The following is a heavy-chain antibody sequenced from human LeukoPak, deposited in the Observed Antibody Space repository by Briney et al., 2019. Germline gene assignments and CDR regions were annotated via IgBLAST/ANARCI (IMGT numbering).Heavy chain of an antibody. D-gene: IGHD3-22*01. V-gene: IGHV3-33*01. J-gene: IGHJ5*02. CDR1: GFTFSNYG. CDR2: IWYDGSKK. CDR3: ARDTDTSSYYSRFDP. Sequence: PGGSLRLSCAASGFTFSNYGFHWVRQAPGKGLEWVTVIWYDGSKKYYAGSVQGRFTVSRDDSKNTVYLQMNSLRPEDTAVYHCARDTDTSSYYSRFDPWGQGTLVTVSS.